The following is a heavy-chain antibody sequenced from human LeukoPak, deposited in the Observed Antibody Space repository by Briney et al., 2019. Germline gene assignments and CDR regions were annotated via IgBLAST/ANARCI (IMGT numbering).Heavy chain of an antibody. Sequence: SETLTLTCAVYGGSFSGYYWSWIRQPPGKGLEWIGEINHSGSTNYNPSLKSRVAISVDRSKNQFSLKLRSLTAADTALYYCARGGTAFDIWGQGTMVTVSS. CDR2: INHSGST. J-gene: IGHJ3*02. CDR3: ARGGTAFDI. D-gene: IGHD1-26*01. V-gene: IGHV4-34*01. CDR1: GGSFSGYY.